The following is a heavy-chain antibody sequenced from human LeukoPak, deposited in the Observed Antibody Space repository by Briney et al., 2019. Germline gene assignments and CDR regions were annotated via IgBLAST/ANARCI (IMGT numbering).Heavy chain of an antibody. CDR3: ARDHSSSWYAAGAFDI. D-gene: IGHD6-13*01. CDR1: GFTFSDYY. Sequence: GSLRLSCAASGFTFSDYYMSWIRLAPGKGLEWVSYISSSSSYTNYADSVKGRFTISRDNAKNSLYLQMNSLRAEDTAVYYCARDHSSSWYAAGAFDIWGQGTMVTVSS. V-gene: IGHV3-11*06. CDR2: ISSSSSYT. J-gene: IGHJ3*02.